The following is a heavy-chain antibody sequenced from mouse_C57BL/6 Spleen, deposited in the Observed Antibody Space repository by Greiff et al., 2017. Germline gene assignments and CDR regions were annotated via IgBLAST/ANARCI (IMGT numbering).Heavy chain of an antibody. Sequence: QVQLQQSGAELAKPGASVKLSCKASGYTFTSYWMHWVKQRPGQGLEWIGYINPSSGYTKYNQKFKDKATLTADKSSSTAYMQLSSLTYEDSAVXYCALYDYDAWCAYWGQGTLVTVSA. D-gene: IGHD2-4*01. CDR2: INPSSGYT. CDR1: GYTFTSYW. J-gene: IGHJ3*01. V-gene: IGHV1-7*01. CDR3: ALYDYDAWCAY.